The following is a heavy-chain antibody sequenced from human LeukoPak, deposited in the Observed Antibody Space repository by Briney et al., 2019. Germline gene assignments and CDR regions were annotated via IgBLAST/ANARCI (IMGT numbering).Heavy chain of an antibody. D-gene: IGHD5-24*01. CDR1: GGSISRGGYY. CDR3: ARGSKEKRWLQLRAPHFDY. Sequence: TSETLSLTCTVSGGSISRGGYYWSWIRQHPGKGLEWIGYIYYSGSTYYNPSLKSRVTISVDTSKNQFSLKLSSVTAADTAVYYCARGSKEKRWLQLRAPHFDYWGQGTLVTVSS. J-gene: IGHJ4*02. V-gene: IGHV4-31*03. CDR2: IYYSGST.